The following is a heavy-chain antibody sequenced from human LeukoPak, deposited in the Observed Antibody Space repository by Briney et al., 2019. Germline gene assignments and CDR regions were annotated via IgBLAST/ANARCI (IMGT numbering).Heavy chain of an antibody. J-gene: IGHJ5*02. D-gene: IGHD3-22*01. CDR3: ARFGYLYDSSGYYGWFDP. V-gene: IGHV1-2*02. Sequence: ASVKVSCKASGYTFTGYYMHWVRPAPGQGLEWMGCINPNSGGTNYAQKFQGRVTMTRDTSISTAYMELSRLRSDDTAVYYCARFGYLYDSSGYYGWFDPWGQGTLVTVSS. CDR1: GYTFTGYY. CDR2: INPNSGGT.